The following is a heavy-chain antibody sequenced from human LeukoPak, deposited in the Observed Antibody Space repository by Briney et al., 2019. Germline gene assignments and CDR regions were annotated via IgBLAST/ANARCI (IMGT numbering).Heavy chain of an antibody. Sequence: PGGSLRLSCVDSGFSVSSNYLSWVRQAPGKGLEWVSVFYSGGHTYDADSVRGRFTVSRDNSKNTLYLQMNSLRAEDTAVYYCARDQLGGYCTSTNCYTSFYYWGRGTLVTVSS. J-gene: IGHJ4*02. CDR1: GFSVSSNY. V-gene: IGHV3-53*01. CDR3: ARDQLGGYCTSTNCYTSFYY. D-gene: IGHD2-2*02. CDR2: FYSGGHT.